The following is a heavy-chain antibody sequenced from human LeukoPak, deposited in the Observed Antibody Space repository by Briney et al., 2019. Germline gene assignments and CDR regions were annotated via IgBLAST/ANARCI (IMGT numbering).Heavy chain of an antibody. CDR3: ARDLDGSGTSSF. J-gene: IGHJ4*02. Sequence: PSGTLSLTCAVSGGAISSSNWWSWVRRPPGKGREWIGEIYHSGTTNYNPSLKSRLTISVDKSKNQFSLKLSSVTAADTAVYYCARDLDGSGTSSFWGQGTLVTVSS. V-gene: IGHV4-4*02. CDR2: IYHSGTT. CDR1: GGAISSSNW. D-gene: IGHD3-10*01.